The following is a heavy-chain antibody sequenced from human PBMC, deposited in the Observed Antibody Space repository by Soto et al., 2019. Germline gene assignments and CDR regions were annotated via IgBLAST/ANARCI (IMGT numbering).Heavy chain of an antibody. Sequence: QVQLQESGPGLVKPSETLSLTCTVSGGSISSYYWTWIRQPPGKGLEWIGYISYSGSTNYNPSLKSRVTISVDPSNNQVSLKVSSVTAADTAVYYCASRVNAGSGSYYPDALDIWGQGTMVIVSS. CDR1: GGSISSYY. V-gene: IGHV4-59*08. D-gene: IGHD3-10*01. J-gene: IGHJ3*02. CDR2: ISYSGST. CDR3: ASRVNAGSGSYYPDALDI.